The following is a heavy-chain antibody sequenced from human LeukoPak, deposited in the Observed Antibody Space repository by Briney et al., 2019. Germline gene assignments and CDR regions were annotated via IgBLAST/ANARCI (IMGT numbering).Heavy chain of an antibody. Sequence: ASVKVSCKASGYTFTSYDINWVRQATGQGLEWMGWMNPNSGNTGYAQKFQGRVTMTEDTSTDTAYMELSSLRSEDTAVYYCATAPNYWYFDLWGRGTLVTVSS. CDR1: GYTFTSYD. CDR3: ATAPNYWYFDL. CDR2: MNPNSGNT. J-gene: IGHJ2*01. V-gene: IGHV1-8*01.